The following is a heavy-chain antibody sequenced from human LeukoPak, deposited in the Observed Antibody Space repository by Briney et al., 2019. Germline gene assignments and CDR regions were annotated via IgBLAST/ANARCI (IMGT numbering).Heavy chain of an antibody. CDR3: ARTAYFYETPYFFDY. V-gene: IGHV1-18*01. Sequence: ASVKVSCKASGYTFTSYGISWVRQAPGQGLEWMGWISAYNGNTNYAQNLQGRVTMTTDTSTSTAYMELRSLRSDDTAVYYCARTAYFYETPYFFDYWGQGTLVTVSS. J-gene: IGHJ4*02. CDR2: ISAYNGNT. CDR1: GYTFTSYG. D-gene: IGHD3-22*01.